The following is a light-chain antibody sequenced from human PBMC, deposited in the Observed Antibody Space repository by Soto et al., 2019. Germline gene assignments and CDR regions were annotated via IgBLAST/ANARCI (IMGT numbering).Light chain of an antibody. J-gene: IGKJ3*01. CDR1: QSVSSY. CDR2: DAS. CDR3: KQRSNWPPRFI. Sequence: EIVLTQSPATLSLSPGERATLSCRASQSVSSYLAWYQQKPGQAPRLLIYDASNRATGIPARFSGSGSGTEFTLTIRSLEPEDFAVYYCKQRSNWPPRFIFGPGTKVDIK. V-gene: IGKV3-11*01.